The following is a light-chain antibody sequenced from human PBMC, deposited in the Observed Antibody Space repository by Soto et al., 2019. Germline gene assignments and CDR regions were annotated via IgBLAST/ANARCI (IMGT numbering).Light chain of an antibody. J-gene: IGLJ3*02. CDR1: SSDIGRNS. V-gene: IGLV1-44*01. CDR3: AAWDDTLNDWV. Sequence: QSVLTQPPSASGTPGPGVTISCSGSSSDIGRNSVNWYQQLPGTAPKLLISCNNQRPSGVPDRFSGSKSGTSASLAISGLQSEDESEYHCAAWDDTLNDWVFGGGTKHTVL. CDR2: CNN.